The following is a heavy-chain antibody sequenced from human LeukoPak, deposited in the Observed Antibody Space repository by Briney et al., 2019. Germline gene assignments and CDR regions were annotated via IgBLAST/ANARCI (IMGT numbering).Heavy chain of an antibody. CDR3: ARAGYNWNSHY. Sequence: SETLSLTCTVSGGSINSYYWSWLRQPPGKGLEWIGYIHYSGGITYYNPSLKSRVTISVDTSKNQFSLSLSSVTAADTAVYYCARAGYNWNSHYWGQGTLVTVSS. CDR1: GGSINSYY. V-gene: IGHV4-59*08. D-gene: IGHD1/OR15-1a*01. J-gene: IGHJ4*02. CDR2: IHYSGGIT.